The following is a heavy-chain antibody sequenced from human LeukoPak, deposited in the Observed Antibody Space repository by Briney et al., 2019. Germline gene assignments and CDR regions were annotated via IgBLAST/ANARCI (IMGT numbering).Heavy chain of an antibody. V-gene: IGHV4-4*07. CDR1: DDSITMYY. CDR2: IYTSGST. D-gene: IGHD3-22*01. J-gene: IGHJ4*02. Sequence: SETLSLTCSVSDDSITMYYWSWIRQPAGKGLEWIGRIYTSGSTNYNPSLKSRVTMSVDTSKNQFSLKLSSVTAADTAVYYCARSPPEYYYDSSGYYPIYYFDYWGQGTLVTVSS. CDR3: ARSPPEYYYDSSGYYPIYYFDY.